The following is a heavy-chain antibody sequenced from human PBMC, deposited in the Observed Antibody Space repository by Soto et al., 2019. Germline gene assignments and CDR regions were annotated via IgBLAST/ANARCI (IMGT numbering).Heavy chain of an antibody. V-gene: IGHV3-30*18. Sequence: GGSLRLSCAASGFTFSSYGMHWVRQAPGKGLEWVAVISYDGSNKYYADSVKGRFTISRDNSKNTLYLQMNSLRAEDTAVYYCAKEGPYSSSWGYYFDYWGQGTLVTVSS. J-gene: IGHJ4*02. CDR3: AKEGPYSSSWGYYFDY. CDR1: GFTFSSYG. D-gene: IGHD6-6*01. CDR2: ISYDGSNK.